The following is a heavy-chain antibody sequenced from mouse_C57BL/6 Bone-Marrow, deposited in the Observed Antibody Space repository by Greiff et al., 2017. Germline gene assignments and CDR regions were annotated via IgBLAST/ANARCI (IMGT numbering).Heavy chain of an antibody. CDR2: IDPSDSYT. V-gene: IGHV1-69*01. Sequence: QVQLQQPGAELVMPGASVKLSCKASGYTFTSYWMHWVKQRPGQGLEWIGEIDPSDSYTNYNQKFKGKSTLTVDKSSSTAYLQLSSLTSEDSAVYYCAGWYDAGFAYWGQGTLVTVSA. CDR3: AGWYDAGFAY. J-gene: IGHJ3*01. D-gene: IGHD2-14*01. CDR1: GYTFTSYW.